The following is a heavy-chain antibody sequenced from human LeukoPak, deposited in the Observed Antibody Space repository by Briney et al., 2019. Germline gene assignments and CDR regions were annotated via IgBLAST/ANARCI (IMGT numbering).Heavy chain of an antibody. CDR3: ARDIGGSDYGDSRDAFDI. CDR1: GGTFSSYS. CDR2: SIPIFGTA. J-gene: IGHJ3*02. V-gene: IGHV1-69*05. D-gene: IGHD4-17*01. Sequence: GASVKVSCKASGGTFSSYSISWVRQAPGQGPEWMGGSIPIFGTANYAQKFQGRVTITTDDSTSTAYMELSSLRSEDTAVYYCARDIGGSDYGDSRDAFDIWGQGTMVIVSS.